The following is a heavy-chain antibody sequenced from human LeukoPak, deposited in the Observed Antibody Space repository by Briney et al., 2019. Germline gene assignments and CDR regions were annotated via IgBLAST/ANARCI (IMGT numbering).Heavy chain of an antibody. CDR2: INHSGST. CDR1: GGSFSGYY. D-gene: IGHD6-6*01. V-gene: IGHV4-34*01. CDR3: ARRLIAARHKTFDY. Sequence: SETLSLTCAVYGGSFSGYYWSWIRQPPGKGLEWIGEINHSGSTNYNPSLKGRVTISVDTSKNQFSLKLSSVTAADTAVYYCARRLIAARHKTFDYWGQGTLVTVSS. J-gene: IGHJ4*02.